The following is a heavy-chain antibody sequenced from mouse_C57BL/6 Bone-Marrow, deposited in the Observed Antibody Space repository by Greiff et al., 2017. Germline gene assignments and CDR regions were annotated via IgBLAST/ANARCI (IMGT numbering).Heavy chain of an antibody. Sequence: EVKVEESGEGLVKPGGSLKLSCAASGFTFSSYAMSWVRQTPEKRLEWVAYISSGGDYIYYADTVKGRFTISRDNTRNTLYLQMSSLKSEDTAMYYCTRVGYYGSRRYFDVWGTGTTVTVSS. CDR1: GFTFSSYA. D-gene: IGHD1-1*01. J-gene: IGHJ1*03. CDR2: ISSGGDYI. V-gene: IGHV5-9-1*02. CDR3: TRVGYYGSRRYFDV.